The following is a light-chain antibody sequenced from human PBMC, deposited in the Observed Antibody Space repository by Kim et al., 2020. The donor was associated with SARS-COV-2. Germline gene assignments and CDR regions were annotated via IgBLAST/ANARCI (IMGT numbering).Light chain of an antibody. J-gene: IGKJ1*01. CDR1: QSVGRH. V-gene: IGKV3-15*01. Sequence: EIVMTQSPATLSVSPGERATLSCRASQSVGRHLAWYQKKPGQAPRLLIHGAATRATGIPDRFGGSGSGTEFILTISSLQSEDVAVYYCQQYDVWPRPFGQGTKVDIK. CDR3: QQYDVWPRP. CDR2: GAA.